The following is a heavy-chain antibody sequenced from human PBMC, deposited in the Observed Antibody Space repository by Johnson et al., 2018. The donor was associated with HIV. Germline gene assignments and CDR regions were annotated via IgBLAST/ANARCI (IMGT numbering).Heavy chain of an antibody. J-gene: IGHJ3*02. D-gene: IGHD5-24*01. CDR3: AKDRLRDGYNRDAFDI. V-gene: IGHV3-9*01. CDR1: GFTFDDYA. Sequence: VQLVESWGGLVQPGRSLRLSCAASGFTFDDYAMHWVRQAPGKGLEWVSGISWNSGSIGYADSVKGRFTISRDNAKNSLYLQMNSLRAEDTALYYCAKDRLRDGYNRDAFDIWGQGTMVTVSS. CDR2: ISWNSGSI.